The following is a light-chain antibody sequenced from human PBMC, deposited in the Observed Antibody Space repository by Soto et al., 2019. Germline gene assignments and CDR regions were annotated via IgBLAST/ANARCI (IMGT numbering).Light chain of an antibody. V-gene: IGKV1-39*01. CDR1: QSISSY. CDR2: AAS. J-gene: IGKJ3*01. Sequence: DIQMTQSPSSLSASVGDRVTITCRASQSISSYLNWYQQKPGKAPKLLIYAASSLQSGVPSRFSGSGSGTDFTLTISRLEPEDFAVYYCQQYDNSPPLFTFGPGTKLDLK. CDR3: QQYDNSPPLFT.